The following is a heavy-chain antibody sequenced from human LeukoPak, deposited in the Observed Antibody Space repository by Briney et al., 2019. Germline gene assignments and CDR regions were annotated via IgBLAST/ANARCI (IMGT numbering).Heavy chain of an antibody. V-gene: IGHV4-59*08. D-gene: IGHD2-21*02. CDR2: IYYSGST. CDR3: ARAYCGGDCYHPFDP. Sequence: PSETLSLTCTVSGGSISSYYWSWIRQPPGKGLEWIGYIYYSGSTNYNPSLKSRVTISVDTSKNRFSLKLSSVTAADTAVYYCARAYCGGDCYHPFDPWGQGTLVTVSS. CDR1: GGSISSYY. J-gene: IGHJ5*02.